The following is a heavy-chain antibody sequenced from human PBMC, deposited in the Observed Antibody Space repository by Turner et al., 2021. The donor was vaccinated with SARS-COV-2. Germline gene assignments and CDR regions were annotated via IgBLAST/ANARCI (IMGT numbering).Heavy chain of an antibody. J-gene: IGHJ4*02. D-gene: IGHD6-13*01. CDR1: GFTFSSYE. Sequence: EVQLVESGGGLVQPGGSLRLSGAASGFTFSSYEMNWVRQAPGKGLEWVSYISSSGSTIYYADSVKGRFTISRDNAKNSLYLQVNSLRAEDTAVYYCARLHTSSWYFDYWGQGTLVTVSS. CDR3: ARLHTSSWYFDY. V-gene: IGHV3-48*03. CDR2: ISSSGSTI.